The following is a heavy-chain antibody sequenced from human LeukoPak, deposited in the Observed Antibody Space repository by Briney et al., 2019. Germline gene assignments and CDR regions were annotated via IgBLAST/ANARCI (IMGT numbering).Heavy chain of an antibody. D-gene: IGHD3-3*01. CDR3: AREYWSGSTRHFDD. Sequence: PSQTLSLTCTVSGGSIGSGGYCWSWIRQHPGKGLEWIGFISYSGSTYYNPSRQSRFTISVDTSKNQFSLNLSSVTAADTAVYYCAREYWSGSTRHFDDWGQGTLVTVSS. CDR1: GGSIGSGGYC. V-gene: IGHV4-31*03. J-gene: IGHJ4*02. CDR2: ISYSGST.